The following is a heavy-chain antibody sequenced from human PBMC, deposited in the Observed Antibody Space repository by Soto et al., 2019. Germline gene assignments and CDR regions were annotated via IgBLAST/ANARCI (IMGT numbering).Heavy chain of an antibody. J-gene: IGHJ4*02. CDR1: GYTFTNYA. D-gene: IGHD6-19*01. CDR2: INAGNAKT. Sequence: ASVKVSCKASGYTFTNYAIHWVRQVPGQSLEWMGWINAGNAKTKYSQKFQGRVTISRDTSASTAYMELSSLRSEDTAVYYCARDGAVAGNANFDYWGQGALVTVSS. CDR3: ARDGAVAGNANFDY. V-gene: IGHV1-3*01.